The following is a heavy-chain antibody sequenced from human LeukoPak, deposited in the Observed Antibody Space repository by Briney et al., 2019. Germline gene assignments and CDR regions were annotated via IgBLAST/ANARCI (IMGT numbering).Heavy chain of an antibody. Sequence: PGGSLRLSCAASGFTFDDYAMHWVRQAPGKGLEWVSGISWNSGSIGYADSVKGRFTISRDNAKNSLYLQMNSLRAEDTALYYCAKGGKSSMVRGVSPLYYYYYYMDVWGKGTTVTISS. CDR3: AKGGKSSMVRGVSPLYYYYYYMDV. V-gene: IGHV3-9*01. CDR2: ISWNSGSI. D-gene: IGHD3-10*01. J-gene: IGHJ6*03. CDR1: GFTFDDYA.